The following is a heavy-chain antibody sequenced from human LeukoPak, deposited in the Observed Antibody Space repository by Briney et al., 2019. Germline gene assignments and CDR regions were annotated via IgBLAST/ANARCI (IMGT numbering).Heavy chain of an antibody. CDR1: GGSISSSSYY. D-gene: IGHD5-18*01. CDR3: ARGGEMDTAMVIDY. Sequence: SETLSLTCTVSGGSISSSSYYWGWIRQPPGKGLEWIGYIYYSGSTNYNPSLKSRVTISVDTSKNQFSLKLSSVTAADTAVYYCARGGEMDTAMVIDYWGQGTLVTVSS. CDR2: IYYSGST. V-gene: IGHV4-61*05. J-gene: IGHJ4*02.